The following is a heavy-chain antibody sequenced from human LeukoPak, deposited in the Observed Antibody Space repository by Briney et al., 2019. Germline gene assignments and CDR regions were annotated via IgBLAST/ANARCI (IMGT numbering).Heavy chain of an antibody. J-gene: IGHJ4*02. CDR3: ARADYYGSGSYYKDY. D-gene: IGHD3-10*01. Sequence: GGSLRLSCAASGFTFSSYWMSWVRQAPGKGLEWVANIKQDGSEKYYVDSVKGRFTISRDNAKNSLYLQMNSLRAEDTAVYYCARADYYGSGSYYKDYWGQGTLVTVSP. CDR1: GFTFSSYW. V-gene: IGHV3-7*01. CDR2: IKQDGSEK.